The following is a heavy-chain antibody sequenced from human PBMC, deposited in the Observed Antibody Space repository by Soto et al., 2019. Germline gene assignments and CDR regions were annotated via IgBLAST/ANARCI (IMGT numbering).Heavy chain of an antibody. CDR1: EFTVTNNE. Sequence: GGSLRLSCAASEFTVTNNEMSWVRQAPGKGLEWVSILYSGGNTYYADSVEGRFTISRDGSKNTLCLHMNSLRAEGTAVYYCALRRVAYADFWGQGTRVTVSS. V-gene: IGHV3-53*01. CDR2: LYSGGNT. J-gene: IGHJ4*02. CDR3: ALRRVAYADF. D-gene: IGHD2-2*01.